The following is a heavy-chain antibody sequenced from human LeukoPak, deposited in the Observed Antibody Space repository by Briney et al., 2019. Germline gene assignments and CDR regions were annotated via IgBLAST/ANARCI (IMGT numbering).Heavy chain of an antibody. D-gene: IGHD2-21*02. CDR1: GYRFTSYW. CDR3: ARRALPPAYCGGDCFDAFDI. Sequence: LGESLKISCKGSGYRFTSYWISWVRQMPGKGLEWMGRIDPSDSYTNYSPSFQGHVTISADKSISTAYLQWSSLKASDTAMYYCARRALPPAYCGGDCFDAFDIWGQGTMVTASS. CDR2: IDPSDSYT. V-gene: IGHV5-10-1*01. J-gene: IGHJ3*02.